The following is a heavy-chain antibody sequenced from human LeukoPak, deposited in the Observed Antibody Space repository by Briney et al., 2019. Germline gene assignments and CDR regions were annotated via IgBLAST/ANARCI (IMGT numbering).Heavy chain of an antibody. CDR2: TRPDGSFT. CDR3: ARDLRASDH. Sequence: GGSLRLSCAASGFTFSSYAMSWVRQAPGKGLEWVSRTRPDGSFTTYADSVQGRFSISRDIAKNTLYLQMNTLRAEDTAVYYCARDLRASDHWGQGTLVTVSS. V-gene: IGHV3-74*01. CDR1: GFTFSSYA. J-gene: IGHJ4*02.